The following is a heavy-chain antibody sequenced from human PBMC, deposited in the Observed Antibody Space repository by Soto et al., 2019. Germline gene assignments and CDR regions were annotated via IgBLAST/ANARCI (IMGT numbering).Heavy chain of an antibody. J-gene: IGHJ6*02. V-gene: IGHV1-18*04. CDR2: ISAYSGNT. Sequence: ASVKVSCKASGYTFINYGINWVRQAPGQGLEWMGWISAYSGNTFFAQNVQGRVTLTTDTFTSTAYMEVRSLRSDDTAVFYCARDQSTVTTRSYYDGMDVWGHGTTVTVSS. CDR1: GYTFINYG. D-gene: IGHD4-4*01. CDR3: ARDQSTVTTRSYYDGMDV.